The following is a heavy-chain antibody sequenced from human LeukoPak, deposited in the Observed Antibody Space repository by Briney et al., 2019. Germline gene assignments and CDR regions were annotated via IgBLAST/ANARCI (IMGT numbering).Heavy chain of an antibody. J-gene: IGHJ4*02. CDR1: GFTFSSYS. Sequence: KSGGSLRLSCAASGFTFSSYSMNWVRQAPGKGLEWVSSISSSSSYIYYADSVKGRFTISRDNAKNSLYLQMNSLRAENTAVYYCARDRIVVVTAIREFLLDYWGQGTLVTVSS. D-gene: IGHD2-21*02. CDR3: ARDRIVVVTAIREFLLDY. V-gene: IGHV3-21*01. CDR2: ISSSSSYI.